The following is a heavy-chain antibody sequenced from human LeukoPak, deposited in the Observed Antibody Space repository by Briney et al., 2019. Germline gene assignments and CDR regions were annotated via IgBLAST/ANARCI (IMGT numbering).Heavy chain of an antibody. D-gene: IGHD5-24*01. CDR1: GFSVSDKY. CDR2: ISGSGGST. V-gene: IGHV3-23*01. Sequence: GGSLRLSCAASGFSVSDKYMRWVRQAPGKGLEWVSAISGSGGSTYYADSVKGRFTISRDNSKNTLYLQMNSLRAEDTAVYYCAKVRRDGYNLPFDYWGQGTLVTVSS. J-gene: IGHJ4*02. CDR3: AKVRRDGYNLPFDY.